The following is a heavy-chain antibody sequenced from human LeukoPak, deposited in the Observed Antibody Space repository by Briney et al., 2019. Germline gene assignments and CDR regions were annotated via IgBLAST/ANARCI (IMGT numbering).Heavy chain of an antibody. J-gene: IGHJ4*02. CDR2: INSDGSSI. Sequence: GGSLRLSCAASGFTFSNYWMHWVRQVPGKGLAWVSRINSDGSSIRYADSVKGRFTISRDNAKNTLDLQMNSLRAEDTAVYYCARDDYWGQGTLVIASS. CDR3: ARDDY. CDR1: GFTFSNYW. V-gene: IGHV3-74*01.